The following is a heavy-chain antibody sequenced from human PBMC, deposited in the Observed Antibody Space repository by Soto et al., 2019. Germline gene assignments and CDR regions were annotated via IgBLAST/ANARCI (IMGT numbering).Heavy chain of an antibody. V-gene: IGHV3-30-3*01. J-gene: IGHJ4*02. CDR1: AFSFSSYV. Sequence: QVQLAESGGGVVQPGRSLRLSCAASAFSFSSYVMHWVRQAPGKGLEWVAVISYDESNKSYADSVKGRFTISRDNSKNTLYLQMNSLRPEDTAVYYCAREVSGYCSGGSCYYFDYWGQGTLVTVSS. D-gene: IGHD2-15*01. CDR3: AREVSGYCSGGSCYYFDY. CDR2: ISYDESNK.